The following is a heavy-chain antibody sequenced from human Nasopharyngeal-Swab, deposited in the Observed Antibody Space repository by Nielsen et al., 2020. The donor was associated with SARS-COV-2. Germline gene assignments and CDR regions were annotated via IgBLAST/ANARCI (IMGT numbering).Heavy chain of an antibody. CDR3: AKDLRDGFLDY. V-gene: IGHV3-9*01. Sequence: SLKISCAASGFTFSSYSMNWVRQAPGKGLEWVSGISWNSGSIGYADSVKGRFTISRDNAKNSLYLQMNSLRAEDTALYYCAKDLRDGFLDYWGQGTLVTVSS. CDR1: GFTFSSYS. J-gene: IGHJ4*02. CDR2: ISWNSGSI. D-gene: IGHD5-24*01.